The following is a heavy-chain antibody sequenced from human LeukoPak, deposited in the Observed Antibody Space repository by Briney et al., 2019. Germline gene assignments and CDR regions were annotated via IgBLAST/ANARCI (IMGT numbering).Heavy chain of an antibody. Sequence: SGGSLRLSCAASGFTFSRYGMHWVRQAPGKGLEWVSSISSSSSYIYYADSVKGRFTISRDNSKNTLYLQMNSLRAEDTAVYYCAKVLSSGWSKVDYWGQGTLVTVSS. J-gene: IGHJ4*02. CDR2: ISSSSSYI. CDR3: AKVLSSGWSKVDY. CDR1: GFTFSRYG. D-gene: IGHD6-19*01. V-gene: IGHV3-21*04.